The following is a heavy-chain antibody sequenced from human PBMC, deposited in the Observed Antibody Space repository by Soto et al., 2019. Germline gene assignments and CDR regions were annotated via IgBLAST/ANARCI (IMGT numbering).Heavy chain of an antibody. Sequence: GASVKVSCKASGGTFSSDSFSWVRQAPGQGLEWMGGIIPMFDTPIYAQKFQDRVTITADESTSTAYMQLSSLRSGDTAVYYCARSGGSCYLWNYFDYWGQGTLVTVSS. V-gene: IGHV1-69*13. J-gene: IGHJ4*02. CDR1: GGTFSSDS. CDR3: ARSGGSCYLWNYFDY. D-gene: IGHD2-15*01. CDR2: IIPMFDTP.